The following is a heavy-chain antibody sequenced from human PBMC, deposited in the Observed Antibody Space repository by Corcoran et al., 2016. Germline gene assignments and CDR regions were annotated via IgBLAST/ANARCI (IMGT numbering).Heavy chain of an antibody. CDR1: GYTFTSYY. CDR2: IKPSGGST. V-gene: IGHV1-46*01. J-gene: IGHJ4*02. D-gene: IGHD2-2*01. Sequence: QVQLVQSGAEVKKPGASVKVSCKASGYTFTSYYMHWVRQAPGQGLEWMGIIKPSGGSTSYAQKFQGRVTMTRDTSTSTVYMELSSLRSEDTAVYYCARRADDIVVGAGFDYWGQGTLVTVSS. CDR3: ARRADDIVVGAGFDY.